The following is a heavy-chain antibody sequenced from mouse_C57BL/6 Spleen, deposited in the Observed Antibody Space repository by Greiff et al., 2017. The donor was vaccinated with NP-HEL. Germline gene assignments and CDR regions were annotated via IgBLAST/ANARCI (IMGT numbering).Heavy chain of an antibody. J-gene: IGHJ4*01. V-gene: IGHV1-59*01. Sequence: VQLKQPGAELVRPGTSVKLSCKASGYTFTSYWMHWVKQRPGQGLEWIGVIDPSDSYTNYNQKFKGKATLTVDTSSSTAYMQLSSLTSEDSAVYYCARAYYDPTGRAMDYWGQGTSVTVSS. D-gene: IGHD2-10*01. CDR2: IDPSDSYT. CDR3: ARAYYDPTGRAMDY. CDR1: GYTFTSYW.